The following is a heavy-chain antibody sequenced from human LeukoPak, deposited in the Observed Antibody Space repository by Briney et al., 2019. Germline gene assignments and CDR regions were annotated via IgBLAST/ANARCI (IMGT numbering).Heavy chain of an antibody. Sequence: GESLKISCKGSGYRFTNYRIGWVRQMPGKGLEWVGIIYPGDSDTRYSPSFQGQVTISADKSISTAYLQWSSLKASDTAMYYCASSKSMIVVAPNAFDIWGQGTMVTVSS. J-gene: IGHJ3*02. D-gene: IGHD3-22*01. CDR3: ASSKSMIVVAPNAFDI. V-gene: IGHV5-51*01. CDR1: GYRFTNYR. CDR2: IYPGDSDT.